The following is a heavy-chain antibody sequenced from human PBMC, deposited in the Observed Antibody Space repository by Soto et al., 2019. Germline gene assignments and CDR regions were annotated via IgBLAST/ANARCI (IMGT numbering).Heavy chain of an antibody. D-gene: IGHD6-13*01. Sequence: QVQLQESGPGLVKPSETLSLTCSVSGGSIGYYYWSWIRQPPGKGLEWIGYVHSDGSTDYNPSLKSRVTIXXDXSXNQFSLTLSSVTASDTAVYFCARHSYPSRWHYWFDPWGQGTLFTVSS. CDR2: VHSDGST. CDR3: ARHSYPSRWHYWFDP. CDR1: GGSIGYYY. J-gene: IGHJ5*02. V-gene: IGHV4-59*08.